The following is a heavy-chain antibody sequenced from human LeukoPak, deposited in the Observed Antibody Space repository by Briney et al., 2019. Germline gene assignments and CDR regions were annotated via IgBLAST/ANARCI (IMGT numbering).Heavy chain of an antibody. Sequence: SETLSLTCTVSGGSISSSSYYWGWIRQPPGKGLEWIGGIYYSGSTYYNPSLKSRVTISVDTSKNQFSLKLSSVTAADTAVYYCARSDTAMVKGFDYWGQGTLVTVSS. CDR2: IYYSGST. D-gene: IGHD5-18*01. CDR3: ARSDTAMVKGFDY. CDR1: GGSISSSSYY. V-gene: IGHV4-39*07. J-gene: IGHJ4*02.